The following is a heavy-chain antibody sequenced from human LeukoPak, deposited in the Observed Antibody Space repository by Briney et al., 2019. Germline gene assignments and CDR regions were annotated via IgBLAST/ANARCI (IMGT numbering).Heavy chain of an antibody. CDR3: ARGYNSFDY. D-gene: IGHD5-12*01. J-gene: IGHJ4*02. Sequence: GGSRRLSCAAPGFTFSDHNRDWVRQAPGKGLEWVGRSRNKANSYTTEYAASVKGRFTISRDESKNSLHLQMNCLKTEDMAVYYCARGYNSFDYWGQGILVTVSS. V-gene: IGHV3-72*01. CDR1: GFTFSDHN. CDR2: SRNKANSYTT.